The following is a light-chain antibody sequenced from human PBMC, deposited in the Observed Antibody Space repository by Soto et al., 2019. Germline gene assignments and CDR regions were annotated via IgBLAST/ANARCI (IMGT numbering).Light chain of an antibody. J-gene: IGKJ1*01. CDR3: QQYGTSPRT. V-gene: IGKV3-20*01. CDR1: QSIGSRF. CDR2: GAS. Sequence: EIVLTQSPGTLSLSPGERAILSCRASQSIGSRFLAWYQQKPGQAPRLLIYGASSRATGIPERFSGSGSGTDFTLIISRLEPEDVAVYYCQQYGTSPRTFGLGTKVEIK.